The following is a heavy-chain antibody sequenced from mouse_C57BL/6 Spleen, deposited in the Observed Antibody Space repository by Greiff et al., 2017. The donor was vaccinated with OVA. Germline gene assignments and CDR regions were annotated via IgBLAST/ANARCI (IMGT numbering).Heavy chain of an antibody. D-gene: IGHD2-4*01. Sequence: EVKLMESGPGLVKPSQSLSLTCSVTGYSITSGYYWNWIRQFPGNKLEWMGYISYDGSNNYNPSLNNRISISRYTSKNQFFLKLNSVTTEDTATYYCARENDYDASYWYFDVWGTGTTVTVSS. CDR2: ISYDGSN. CDR3: ARENDYDASYWYFDV. J-gene: IGHJ1*03. CDR1: GYSITSGYY. V-gene: IGHV3-6*01.